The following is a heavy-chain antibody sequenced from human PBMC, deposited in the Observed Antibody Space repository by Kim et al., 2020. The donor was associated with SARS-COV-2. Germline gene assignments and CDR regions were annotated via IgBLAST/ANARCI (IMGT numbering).Heavy chain of an antibody. V-gene: IGHV3-23*01. Sequence: GGSLRLSCAASGFTFSSYAMSWVRHAPGKGLEWVSAISGSGGSTYYADSVKGRFTISRDNSKNTLYLQMNSLRAEDTAVYYCAKDRYYDFWSGYYIFDYWGQGTLVTVSS. CDR3: AKDRYYDFWSGYYIFDY. CDR1: GFTFSSYA. J-gene: IGHJ4*02. D-gene: IGHD3-3*01. CDR2: ISGSGGST.